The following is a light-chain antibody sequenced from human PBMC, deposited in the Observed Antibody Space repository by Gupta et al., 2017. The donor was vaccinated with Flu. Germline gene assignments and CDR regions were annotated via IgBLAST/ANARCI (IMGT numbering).Light chain of an antibody. CDR3: QQGYSIRAWT. CDR1: QNIETP. V-gene: IGKV1-39*01. Sequence: DIQMTQSPPSLSASAGDRVIITCRASQNIETPLNWYQQKPGKAPNLLIYDTSVLFSGVPSRFTGSGSGREFTLTIDNLQPEDVATYYCQQGYSIRAWTFGLGTRVEI. J-gene: IGKJ1*01. CDR2: DTS.